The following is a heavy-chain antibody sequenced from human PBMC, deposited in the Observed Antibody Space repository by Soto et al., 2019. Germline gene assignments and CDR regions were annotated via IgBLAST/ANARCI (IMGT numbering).Heavy chain of an antibody. V-gene: IGHV1-18*01. CDR3: ARSNVDTAMVPKSDY. D-gene: IGHD5-18*01. CDR1: GYTFTSYG. CDR2: ISAYNGNT. Sequence: GASVKVSCKASGYTFTSYGISWVRQAPGQGLEWMGWISAYNGNTNYAQKLQGRVTMTTDTSTSTAYMELRSLRSDDTAVYYCARSNVDTAMVPKSDYWGQGTLVTVSS. J-gene: IGHJ4*02.